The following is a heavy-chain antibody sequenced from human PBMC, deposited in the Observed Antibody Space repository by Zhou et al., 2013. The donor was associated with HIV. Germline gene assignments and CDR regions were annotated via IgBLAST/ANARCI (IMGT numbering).Heavy chain of an antibody. CDR2: INPTGGST. J-gene: IGHJ2*01. CDR1: GYTLTSYY. D-gene: IGHD2-8*01. V-gene: IGHV1-46*01. Sequence: QVQLVQSGAEVKKPGASVKVSCKASGYTLTSYYMHWVRQAPGQGLEWMGIINPTGGSTTYAQKFQGRVTMTRDTSTSTVYMELSSLSSEDAAVYYCAREAVLMVYTRNWCFDLWGRGTLVTVSS. CDR3: AREAVLMVYTRNWCFDL.